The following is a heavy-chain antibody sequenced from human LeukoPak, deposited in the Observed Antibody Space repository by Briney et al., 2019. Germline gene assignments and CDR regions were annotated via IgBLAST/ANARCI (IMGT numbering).Heavy chain of an antibody. Sequence: PGRSLRLSCTASGFTLSSYGMHWVRQAPGKGLEWVSLISGDGGSTYYADSVKGRFTISRDNSKNTLYLQMNSLRAEDTAVYYCATSSGNIDYWGQGTLVTVSS. D-gene: IGHD3-10*01. J-gene: IGHJ4*02. CDR3: ATSSGNIDY. CDR1: GFTLSSYG. V-gene: IGHV3-NL1*01. CDR2: ISGDGGST.